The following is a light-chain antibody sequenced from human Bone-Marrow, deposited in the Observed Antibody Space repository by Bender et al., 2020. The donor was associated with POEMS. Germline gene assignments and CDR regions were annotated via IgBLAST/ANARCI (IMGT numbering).Light chain of an antibody. CDR1: DNDVGGYIY. CDR2: DVS. Sequence: QSALTQPASVSGSPGQSITISCTGTDNDVGGYIYVSWFQQHPGKAPKLMIYDVSERPSGVSHRFSGSKFGNTASLTISGLQAEDEADYYCSSYTSRHTLVFGGGTKLTVL. V-gene: IGLV2-14*03. CDR3: SSYTSRHTLV. J-gene: IGLJ3*02.